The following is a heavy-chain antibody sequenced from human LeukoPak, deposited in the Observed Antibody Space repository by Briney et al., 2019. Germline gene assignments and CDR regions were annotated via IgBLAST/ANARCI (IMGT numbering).Heavy chain of an antibody. Sequence: GGSLRLSCAASGFTFGSFWMSWVRQAPGKGLEWVANINQDGSGKYFVDSVKGRFTISRDNANNSLYLQMNSLRAEDTAVYYCARGTGDGRHAFDIWGQGTMVTVSS. CDR3: ARGTGDGRHAFDI. CDR2: INQDGSGK. CDR1: GFTFGSFW. V-gene: IGHV3-7*01. D-gene: IGHD7-27*01. J-gene: IGHJ3*02.